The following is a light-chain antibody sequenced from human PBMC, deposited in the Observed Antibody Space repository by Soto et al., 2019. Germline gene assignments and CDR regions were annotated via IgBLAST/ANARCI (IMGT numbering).Light chain of an antibody. CDR1: QSVSSTY. V-gene: IGKV3D-20*02. J-gene: IGKJ5*01. CDR3: QQRHMWPIT. Sequence: ETVLTQSPCTLSLSPGERAILSCRASQSVSSTYLAWYQQKPGQAPRLLIYGASSRATGIPDRFSGSGSGTDFTLTISSLEPEDSAVYYCQQRHMWPITFGQGTRLEIK. CDR2: GAS.